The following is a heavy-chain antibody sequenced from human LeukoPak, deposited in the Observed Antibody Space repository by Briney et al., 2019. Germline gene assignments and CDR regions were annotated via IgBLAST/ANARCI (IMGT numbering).Heavy chain of an antibody. Sequence: ASVKVSCKASGYTFTSYYMHWVRQAPGQGLEWMGIINPSGGSTSYAQKFQGRVTMTRDTSTSTVYMELSSLRSEDTAVYYCAKIGYYDSSGYPYYFDYWGQGTLVTVSS. CDR3: AKIGYYDSSGYPYYFDY. CDR1: GYTFTSYY. D-gene: IGHD3-22*01. V-gene: IGHV1-46*01. J-gene: IGHJ4*02. CDR2: INPSGGST.